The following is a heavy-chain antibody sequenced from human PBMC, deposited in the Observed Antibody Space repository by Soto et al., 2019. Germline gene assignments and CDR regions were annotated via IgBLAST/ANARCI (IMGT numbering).Heavy chain of an antibody. CDR1: GFTFTSYG. J-gene: IGHJ6*02. D-gene: IGHD4-4*01. CDR2: ILRDGSAE. CDR3: ARSRDGYSFYFYYGMDG. Sequence: QVQLVESGGGVVQPGRSLRLSCAASGFTFTSYGMHWVRQAPGKGLEWMALILRDGSAEYYADSVKGRFTISRDNSKNTLYLQMNSLRAEDTAVYYCARSRDGYSFYFYYGMDGWGQGTTVTVSS. V-gene: IGHV3-30*03.